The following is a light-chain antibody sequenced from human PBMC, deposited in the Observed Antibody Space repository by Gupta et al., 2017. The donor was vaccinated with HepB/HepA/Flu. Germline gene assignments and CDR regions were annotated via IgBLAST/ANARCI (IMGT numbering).Light chain of an antibody. Sequence: DIVLTQSPLTLSVSPGERATLSCRSSQSVRSSYLAWYQQKPGQAPRLLIYGASSRATGIPDRFSGSGSGTDFTLTISRLEPEDFAMYYCQQYGSSPRTFGQGTRVEIK. V-gene: IGKV3-20*01. CDR3: QQYGSSPRT. CDR1: QSVRSSY. J-gene: IGKJ5*01. CDR2: GAS.